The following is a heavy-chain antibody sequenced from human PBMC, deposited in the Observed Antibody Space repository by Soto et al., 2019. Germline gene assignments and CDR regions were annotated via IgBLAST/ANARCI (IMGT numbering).Heavy chain of an antibody. CDR3: PSPRLSSDGTTPIDY. D-gene: IGHD1-1*01. CDR2: ISYDGSNK. V-gene: IGHV3-30-3*01. Sequence: QVQLVESGGGVVQPGRSLRLSCAASGFTFSSYAMHWVRQAPGKGLEWVALISYDGSNKYYADSVKGRLTISRDNSKNTLYLQMSSLRAEDTAVYYCPSPRLSSDGTTPIDYWGQGTLVTVSS. J-gene: IGHJ4*02. CDR1: GFTFSSYA.